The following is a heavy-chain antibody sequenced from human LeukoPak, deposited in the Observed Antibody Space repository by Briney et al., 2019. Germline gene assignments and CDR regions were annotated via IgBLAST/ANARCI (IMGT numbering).Heavy chain of an antibody. V-gene: IGHV3-30-3*01. J-gene: IGHJ4*02. CDR3: AGGGYSSIYFDY. Sequence: AGGSLRLSCAASGFTFSSYAMHWVRQAPGKGLEWVAVISYDGSNKYYADSVKGRFTISRDNSKNTLYLQMNSLRAQDTAVYYCAGGGYSSIYFDYWGQGTLVTVSS. CDR1: GFTFSSYA. CDR2: ISYDGSNK. D-gene: IGHD6-19*01.